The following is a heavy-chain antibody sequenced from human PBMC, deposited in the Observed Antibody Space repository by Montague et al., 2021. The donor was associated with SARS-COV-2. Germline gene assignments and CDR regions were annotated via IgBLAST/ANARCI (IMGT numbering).Heavy chain of an antibody. D-gene: IGHD3-10*01. CDR2: ISSTGGST. J-gene: IGHJ5*02. Sequence: SLRLSCAAPGFTFSRYAMIWVRQAPGKGLEWVSTISSTGGSTYYADSVKGRFIISRDNSRNTVYMQMNNLRAEDTADYYCAKGFTYYFASGGYPNYFDPWGQGTLVSVSS. V-gene: IGHV3-23*01. CDR3: AKGFTYYFASGGYPNYFDP. CDR1: GFTFSRYA.